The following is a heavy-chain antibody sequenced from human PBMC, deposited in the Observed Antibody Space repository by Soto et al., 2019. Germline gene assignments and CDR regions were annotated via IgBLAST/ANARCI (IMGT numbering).Heavy chain of an antibody. J-gene: IGHJ4*02. V-gene: IGHV4-31*03. CDR2: IYHSGSA. CDR1: GGSISSGNYY. Sequence: QVQLQESGPGLVKPSQTLSLTCTVSGGSISSGNYYWSWIRQHPERGLEWIGYIYHSGSAYYNPSLKSRVTIPVDTSKNQFSLRLSSVTAADTAIYYCARDVIGGVARPGDYWGQGTLVTVSS. D-gene: IGHD6-6*01. CDR3: ARDVIGGVARPGDY.